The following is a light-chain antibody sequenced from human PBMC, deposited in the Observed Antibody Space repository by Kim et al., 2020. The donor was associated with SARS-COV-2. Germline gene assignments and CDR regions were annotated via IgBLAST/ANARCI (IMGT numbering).Light chain of an antibody. J-gene: IGLJ2*01. V-gene: IGLV3-21*04. CDR1: NIGSKG. CDR3: HVCDSGTYHVV. Sequence: SYELTQPPSVSVAPGKTARISCGGNNIGSKGVQWLQQKAGQAPVMVIYYDTSRPSGIPERFSASSAGNTATLTISSVEAGDEADYYCHVCDSGTYHVVFG. CDR2: YDT.